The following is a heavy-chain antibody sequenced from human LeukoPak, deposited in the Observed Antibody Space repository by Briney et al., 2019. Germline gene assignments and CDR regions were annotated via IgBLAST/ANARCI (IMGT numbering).Heavy chain of an antibody. CDR1: GYTFTGYY. Sequence: ASVLDTCKASGYTFTGYYMHWVRQAPGQELEWMVGMNPNSGNTGYAPTFQGRVTMTRNTSISTAYMELGSLRAEDTAVYYCARAGAYYYDCSGNDAFDIWGQGTMVTVSS. CDR2: MNPNSGNT. J-gene: IGHJ3*02. V-gene: IGHV1-8*02. D-gene: IGHD3-22*01. CDR3: ARAGAYYYDCSGNDAFDI.